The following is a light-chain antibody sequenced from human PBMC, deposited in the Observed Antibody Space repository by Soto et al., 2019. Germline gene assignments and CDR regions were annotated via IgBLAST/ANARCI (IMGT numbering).Light chain of an antibody. V-gene: IGKV3-20*01. CDR2: AAS. CDR1: QSVSNSF. CDR3: QQYGSSPRT. J-gene: IGKJ1*01. Sequence: EVVLTQSPGTLSLSPGERSSLSCSASQSVSNSFLAWYQQKPGQSPRLLIYAASARAIGIPDRFSGSGSGTDFTLTISRLEPEDFAVYYCQQYGSSPRTFGQGTKVDIK.